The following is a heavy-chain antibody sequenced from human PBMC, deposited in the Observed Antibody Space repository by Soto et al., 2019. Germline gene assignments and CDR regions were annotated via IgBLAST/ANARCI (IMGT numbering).Heavy chain of an antibody. J-gene: IGHJ4*01. Sequence: LSLTCTVSGGSISRYSWSSIRQPAVKGLAWIGRISTSGSTNYNPSLKSRVTLSVDTSKNPFSLKLSSVTAADTAVYYCAVDYGGNSFDCWDKGTL. CDR2: ISTSGST. CDR1: GGSISRYS. CDR3: AVDYGGNSFDC. D-gene: IGHD4-17*01. V-gene: IGHV4-4*07.